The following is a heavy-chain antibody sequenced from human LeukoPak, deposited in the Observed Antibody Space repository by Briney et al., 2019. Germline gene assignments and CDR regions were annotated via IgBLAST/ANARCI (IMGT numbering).Heavy chain of an antibody. J-gene: IGHJ4*02. Sequence: SQTLSLTCAISGDSVFSNSAAWNWIRQSPSRGLEWLGRTYYRSKWYNDYAVSVKSRITINPDTSKNQFSLQLNSVTPEDTAVYYCARGRGYYYDSSDRYYFDYWGQGTLVTVSS. CDR3: ARGRGYYYDSSDRYYFDY. CDR1: GDSVFSNSAA. CDR2: TYYRSKWYN. V-gene: IGHV6-1*01. D-gene: IGHD3-22*01.